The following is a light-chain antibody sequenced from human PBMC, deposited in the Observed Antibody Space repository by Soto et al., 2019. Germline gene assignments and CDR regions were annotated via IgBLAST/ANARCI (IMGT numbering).Light chain of an antibody. J-gene: IGLJ1*01. CDR1: SSDVGGYNY. CDR3: SSYGGSSNYYV. V-gene: IGLV2-8*01. CDR2: EVS. Sequence: QSVLTQPPSASGSPGQSVTISCTGTSSDVGGYNYVSWYQLHPGKAPKLMIYEVSKRPSGVPDRFSGFKSGNTASLTVSGLQAEDEADYYCSSYGGSSNYYVFGTGTKLTVL.